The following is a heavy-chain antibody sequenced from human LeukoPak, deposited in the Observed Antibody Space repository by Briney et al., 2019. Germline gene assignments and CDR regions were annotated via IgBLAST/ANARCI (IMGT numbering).Heavy chain of an antibody. J-gene: IGHJ4*02. CDR2: IYYSGST. CDR1: CGSISRHY. D-gene: IGHD1-26*01. Sequence: AETLSLTCTVSCGSISRHYGSWIRQPPGKGLEWIGYIYYSGSTNYNPSLKSRVTISVDTSKNQFSLKLSSVTAADTAVYYCARQRYIRGSFPEPFDYWGQGTLVTVSS. CDR3: ARQRYIRGSFPEPFDY. V-gene: IGHV4-59*08.